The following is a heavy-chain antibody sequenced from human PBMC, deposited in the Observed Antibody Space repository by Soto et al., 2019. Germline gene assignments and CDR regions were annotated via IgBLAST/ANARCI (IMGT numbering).Heavy chain of an antibody. Sequence: EVQLVESGGGLVQPGGSLRLSCVASGFTFSNYWMHWVRQTPGVGLVWVSRLNSDGSNTDYADSVNGRFSISRDNAKNTVYLQMNSLRADATALYYCARGAKGQWLVDFWGQGTLVTVSS. J-gene: IGHJ4*02. CDR2: LNSDGSNT. CDR3: ARGAKGQWLVDF. V-gene: IGHV3-74*01. CDR1: GFTFSNYW. D-gene: IGHD6-19*01.